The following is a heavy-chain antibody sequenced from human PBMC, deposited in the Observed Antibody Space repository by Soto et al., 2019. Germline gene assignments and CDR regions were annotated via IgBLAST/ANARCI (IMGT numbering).Heavy chain of an antibody. CDR1: GFTFSSYA. V-gene: IGHV3-23*01. J-gene: IGHJ6*02. CDR3: AKDYYDSSGYYYYGGYYYYGMDV. CDR2: ISGSGGST. D-gene: IGHD3-22*01. Sequence: ETLRLSCAASGFTFSSYAMSWVRQAPGKGLEWVSAISGSGGSTYYADSVKGRFTISRDNSKNTLYLQMNSLRAEDTAVYYCAKDYYDSSGYYYYGGYYYYGMDVWGQGTTVTVSS.